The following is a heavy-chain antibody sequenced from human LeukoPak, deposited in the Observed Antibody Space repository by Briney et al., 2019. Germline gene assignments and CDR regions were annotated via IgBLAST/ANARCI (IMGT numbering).Heavy chain of an antibody. CDR1: GFTFDDYA. CDR3: AKETVAATGAAPNWFDH. Sequence: GGSLRLSCAASGFTFDDYAMRWVRHAPGKGLEWVCLISGDGSSTYYADSVKGRFTISRDNSKNSLYLQMNSLRTEDTALYYCAKETVAATGAAPNWFDHWGQGTLVPVPS. D-gene: IGHD2-15*01. J-gene: IGHJ5*02. CDR2: ISGDGSST. V-gene: IGHV3-43*02.